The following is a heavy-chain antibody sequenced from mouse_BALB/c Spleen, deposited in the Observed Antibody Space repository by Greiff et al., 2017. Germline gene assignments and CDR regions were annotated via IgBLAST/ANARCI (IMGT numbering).Heavy chain of an antibody. J-gene: IGHJ2*01. D-gene: IGHD1-1*01. V-gene: IGHV14-3*02. Sequence: VQLQQSGAELVKPGASVKLSCTASGFNIKDTYMHWVKQRPEQGLEWIGRIDPGNGNTKYDPKFQGKATITADTSSNTAYLQLSSLTSEDTAVYYCAGWEQLPHFDYWGQGTTLTVSS. CDR1: GFNIKDTY. CDR3: AGWEQLPHFDY. CDR2: IDPGNGNT.